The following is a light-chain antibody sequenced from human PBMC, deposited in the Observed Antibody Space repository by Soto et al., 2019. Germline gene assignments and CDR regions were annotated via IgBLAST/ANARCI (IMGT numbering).Light chain of an antibody. CDR2: KPS. Sequence: DIQMTQSPSTLSASVGDRVTITCRASQSISSWLAWYQQKPGKAPKLLIYKPSSLDSRVPSRFSASGSGTELTLTISSLQPDDFATYYCQQYTNYPWTFGQGTKVEIK. V-gene: IGKV1-5*03. CDR1: QSISSW. J-gene: IGKJ1*01. CDR3: QQYTNYPWT.